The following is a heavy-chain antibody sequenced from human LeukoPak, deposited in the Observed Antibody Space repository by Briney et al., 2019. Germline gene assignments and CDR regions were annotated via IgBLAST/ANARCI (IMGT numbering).Heavy chain of an antibody. D-gene: IGHD3-3*01. CDR3: ARGVTYYDFWSGYGFDY. CDR2: ISGSGGST. CDR1: GFTFSSYA. Sequence: HSGGSLRLSCAASGFTFSSYAMSWVRQAPGKGLEWVSAISGSGGSTYYADSVKGRFTISRDNSKNTLYLQMNSLRAEDTAVYYCARGVTYYDFWSGYGFDYWGQGTLVTVSS. J-gene: IGHJ4*02. V-gene: IGHV3-23*01.